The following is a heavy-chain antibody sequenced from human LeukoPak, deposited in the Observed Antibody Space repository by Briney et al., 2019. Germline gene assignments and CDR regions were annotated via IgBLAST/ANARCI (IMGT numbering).Heavy chain of an antibody. CDR3: ARGGRGNLNYYYYYYMDV. V-gene: IGHV4-34*01. Sequence: SETLSLTCAVYGGSFSGYYWSWIRQPPGKGLEWIGEINHSGSTNYNPSLKSRVTISVDTSKNQFSLKLSSVTAADTAVYYCARGGRGNLNYYYYYYMDVWGKGTTVTVSS. D-gene: IGHD4-23*01. CDR1: GGSFSGYY. J-gene: IGHJ6*03. CDR2: INHSGST.